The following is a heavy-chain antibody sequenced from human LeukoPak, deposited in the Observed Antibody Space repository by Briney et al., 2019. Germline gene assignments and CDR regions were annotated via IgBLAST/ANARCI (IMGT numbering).Heavy chain of an antibody. J-gene: IGHJ4*02. CDR3: ARFATGGYFDY. V-gene: IGHV4-61*05. D-gene: IGHD2-15*01. Sequence: PSETLSLTCTVSGGSISSSSYYWGWIRQPPGKGLEWIGYIYYSGSTNYNPSLKSRVTISVDTSKNQFSLKLSSVTAADTAVYYCARFATGGYFDYWGQGTLVTVSS. CDR2: IYYSGST. CDR1: GGSISSSSYY.